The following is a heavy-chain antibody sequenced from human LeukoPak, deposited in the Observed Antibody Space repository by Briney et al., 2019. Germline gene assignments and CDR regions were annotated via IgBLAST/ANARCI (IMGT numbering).Heavy chain of an antibody. J-gene: IGHJ4*02. Sequence: SETLSLTCAVYGGSFSGYYWSWIRQTPGKGLEWIGEINHSGSTNYNPSLKSRVTISVDTSKNQFSLKLSSVTAADTAVYYCASLLRWGQGTLVTVSS. D-gene: IGHD3-22*01. CDR3: ASLLR. V-gene: IGHV4-34*01. CDR2: INHSGST. CDR1: GGSFSGYY.